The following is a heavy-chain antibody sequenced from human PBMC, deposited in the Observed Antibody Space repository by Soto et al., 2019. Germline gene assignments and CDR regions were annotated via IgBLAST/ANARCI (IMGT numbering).Heavy chain of an antibody. V-gene: IGHV1-18*01. D-gene: IGHD3-10*01. J-gene: IGHJ4*02. CDR3: ARGPSTRIGLFGNLLYHFDY. Sequence: QVQLEQSGAEVKKPGASVRVSCKASGYIFTNYGITWVRQAPGQGLAWMGWINAYNGDTDYVQNFQGRVTMTTDTSTTPGYRELGSLKYDGTAVYYCARGPSTRIGLFGNLLYHFDYWGQGTLVTVSS. CDR2: INAYNGDT. CDR1: GYIFTNYG.